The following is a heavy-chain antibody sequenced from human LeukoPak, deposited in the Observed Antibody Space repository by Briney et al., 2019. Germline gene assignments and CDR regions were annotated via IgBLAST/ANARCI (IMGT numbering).Heavy chain of an antibody. D-gene: IGHD5-18*01. V-gene: IGHV1-24*01. J-gene: IGHJ4*02. CDR3: ATLKRGYSYGPFDY. CDR2: FDPEDGET. Sequence: ASVTVSCKVSGYTLTELSMHWVRQAPGRGLEWMGGFDPEDGETIYAQKFQGRVTMTEDTSTDTAYMELSSLRSEDTAVYYCATLKRGYSYGPFDYWGQGTLVTVSS. CDR1: GYTLTELS.